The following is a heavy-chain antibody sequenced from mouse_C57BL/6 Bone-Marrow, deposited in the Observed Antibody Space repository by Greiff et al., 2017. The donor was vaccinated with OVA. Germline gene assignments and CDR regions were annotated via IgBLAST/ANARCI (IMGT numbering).Heavy chain of an antibody. J-gene: IGHJ3*01. CDR1: GYTFTSYW. CDR3: YSNYVYFAD. V-gene: IGHV1-64*01. D-gene: IGHD2-5*01. Sequence: VQLQQSGAELVKPGASVKLSCKASGYTFTSYWMHWVKQRPGQGLEWIGMIHPNSGSTNYNEKFKSQATLPVDKSSSTAYMQLSSQTAEDSAVYYCYSNYVYFADWGKGTLVTVSA. CDR2: IHPNSGST.